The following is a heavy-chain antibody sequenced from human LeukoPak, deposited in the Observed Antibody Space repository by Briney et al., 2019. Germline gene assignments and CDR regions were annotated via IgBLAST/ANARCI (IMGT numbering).Heavy chain of an antibody. V-gene: IGHV3-30*18. CDR3: AKDRYPYSSGWYYFDY. Sequence: GRCLRLSCAASGCTFSSYGMHWVRQAPGKGLEWVAVISYDGSNKYYADSVKGRFTISRDNSKNTLYLQMNSLRAEDTAVYYCAKDRYPYSSGWYYFDYWGQGTLVTVSS. CDR2: ISYDGSNK. CDR1: GCTFSSYG. J-gene: IGHJ4*02. D-gene: IGHD6-19*01.